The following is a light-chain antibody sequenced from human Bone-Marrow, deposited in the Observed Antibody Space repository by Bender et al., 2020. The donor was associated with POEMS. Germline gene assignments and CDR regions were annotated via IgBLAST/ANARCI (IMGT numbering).Light chain of an antibody. V-gene: IGLV1-40*01. Sequence: QSVLTQPPSASGTPGQSVIISCSGTDSNFGGNNVNWYQHLPGTAPRLLIYGNSNRPSGVPDRFSASKSGTSASLAITGLQTEDEGDYFCQSYDSSLSVVVFGGGTKLTVL. CDR3: QSYDSSLSVVV. CDR2: GNS. J-gene: IGLJ2*01. CDR1: DSNFGGNN.